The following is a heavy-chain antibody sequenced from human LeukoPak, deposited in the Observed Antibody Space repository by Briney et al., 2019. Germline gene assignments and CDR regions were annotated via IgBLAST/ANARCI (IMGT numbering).Heavy chain of an antibody. V-gene: IGHV1-2*02. CDR3: TSLEILLNH. Sequence: ASVKVSCKASGYTFTSYGISWVRQAPGQGLEWMGWINPNSGDTNYAQKFQGRVTMTSDTSITTAYMELSRLRSDDTAMYYCTSLEILLNHWGQGTLVTVSS. J-gene: IGHJ5*02. CDR1: GYTFTSYG. D-gene: IGHD3-10*01. CDR2: INPNSGDT.